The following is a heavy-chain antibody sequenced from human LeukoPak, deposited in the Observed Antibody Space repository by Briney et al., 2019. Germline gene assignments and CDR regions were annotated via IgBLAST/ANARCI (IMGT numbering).Heavy chain of an antibody. D-gene: IGHD3-22*01. CDR1: GFTFSNYW. CDR3: ATPLDYYDSSGYHQGGD. V-gene: IGHV3-7*03. CDR2: IKGDGSRR. J-gene: IGHJ4*02. Sequence: AGGSLRLSCAVSGFTFSNYWMTWVRQAPGKGLEWVANIKGDGSRRNCVDSLKGRFTISRDNAKNLLYLQMNSLRAEDTAVYYCATPLDYYDSSGYHQGGDWGQGTLVTVSS.